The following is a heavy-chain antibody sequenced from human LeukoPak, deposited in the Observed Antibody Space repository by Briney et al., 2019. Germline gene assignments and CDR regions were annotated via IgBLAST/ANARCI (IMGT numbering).Heavy chain of an antibody. Sequence: GASVKVSCKASGGTFSSYAISWVRQAPGQGLEWMGGIIPIFGTANYAQKFQGRVTITADESTSTAYMELSSLRSEDTAVYYRARDKFVGYYYYGMDVWGQGTTVTVSS. V-gene: IGHV1-69*13. CDR2: IIPIFGTA. CDR3: ARDKFVGYYYYGMDV. CDR1: GGTFSSYA. D-gene: IGHD1-26*01. J-gene: IGHJ6*02.